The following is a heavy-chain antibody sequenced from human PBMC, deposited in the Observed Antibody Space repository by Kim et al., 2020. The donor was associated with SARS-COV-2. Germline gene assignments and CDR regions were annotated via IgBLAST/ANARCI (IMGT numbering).Heavy chain of an antibody. D-gene: IGHD6-13*01. CDR2: IYYSGST. V-gene: IGHV4-59*13. J-gene: IGHJ4*02. CDR3: ARKSSSWYEGYFDY. Sequence: SETLSLTCTVSGGSISSYYWSWIRQPPGKGLEWIGYIYYSGSTNYNPSLKSRVTISVDTSKNQFSLKLSSVTAADTAVYYCARKSSSWYEGYFDYWGQGTLVTVSS. CDR1: GGSISSYY.